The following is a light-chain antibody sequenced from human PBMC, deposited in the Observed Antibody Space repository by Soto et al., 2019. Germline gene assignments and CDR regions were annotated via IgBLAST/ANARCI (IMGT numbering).Light chain of an antibody. CDR2: GVS. CDR3: HQYGRSPYT. CDR1: QSVSNSY. V-gene: IGKV3-20*01. J-gene: IGKJ2*01. Sequence: EIVLTQSPGILSLSPGERATLSCRASQSVSNSYLAWYQQKPGQATRLLIYGVSSRATCIPDRISGSGSGTDFTLTSSRLEPEDFAVYYCHQYGRSPYTFGQGTKLEI.